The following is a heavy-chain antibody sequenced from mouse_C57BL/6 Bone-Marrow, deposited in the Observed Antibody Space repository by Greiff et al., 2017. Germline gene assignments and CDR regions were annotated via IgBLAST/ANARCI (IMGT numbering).Heavy chain of an antibody. CDR3: ARQGYDYLDY. V-gene: IGHV5-6*01. D-gene: IGHD2-3*01. CDR1: GFTFSSYG. J-gene: IGHJ2*01. Sequence: EVKLQESGGDLVKPGGSLKLSCAASGFTFSSYGMSWVRQTPDKRLEWVATISSGGSYTYYPDSVKGRFTISRDNAKNTPYLQMSSLKSEDTAMYYCARQGYDYLDYWGQGTTLTVSS. CDR2: ISSGGSYT.